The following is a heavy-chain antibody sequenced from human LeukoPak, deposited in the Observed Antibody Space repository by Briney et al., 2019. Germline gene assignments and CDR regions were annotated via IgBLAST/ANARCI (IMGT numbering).Heavy chain of an antibody. Sequence: SETLSLTCTVSGASFSNGGYYWTWLRQHPGKGLQWIGYIYHSGSAYYNPSLKSRVTISVDPSNNQFFLKLTSVTAADTAVYYCARDRAVGDVVPDYWGQGTLVTVSS. CDR1: GASFSNGGYY. CDR3: ARDRAVGDVVPDY. D-gene: IGHD3-10*01. CDR2: IYHSGSA. V-gene: IGHV4-31*03. J-gene: IGHJ4*02.